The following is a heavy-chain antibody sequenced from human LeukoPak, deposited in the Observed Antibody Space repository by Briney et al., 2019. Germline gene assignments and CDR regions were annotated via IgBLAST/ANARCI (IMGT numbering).Heavy chain of an antibody. CDR2: IYHSGST. Sequence: SETLSLTCTVSGYSISSGYYWGWIRQPPGKGLEWIGSIYHSGSTYYNPSLKSRVTISVDTSKNQFSLKLSSVTAADTAVYYCATQYYYDSSGYYVPLFDYWGQGTLVTVSS. D-gene: IGHD3-22*01. CDR1: GYSISSGYY. V-gene: IGHV4-38-2*02. J-gene: IGHJ4*02. CDR3: ATQYYYDSSGYYVPLFDY.